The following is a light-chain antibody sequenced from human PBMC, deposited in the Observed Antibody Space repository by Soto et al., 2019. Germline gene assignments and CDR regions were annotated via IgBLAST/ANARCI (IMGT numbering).Light chain of an antibody. CDR3: QQYATSPWT. CDR2: GTS. J-gene: IGKJ1*01. Sequence: EIVLTQSPATLSLSPGEGATLSCRASQSFRNTYLAWYQQKPAQPPRLLIYGTSTRSTDIPDRFVGSGSGTDFTLTITRLEPEDFAVYYCQQYATSPWTFGQGTKVDIK. V-gene: IGKV3-20*01. CDR1: QSFRNTY.